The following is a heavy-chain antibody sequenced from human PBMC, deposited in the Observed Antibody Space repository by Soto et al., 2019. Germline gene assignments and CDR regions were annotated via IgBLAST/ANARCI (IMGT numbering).Heavy chain of an antibody. CDR3: ARVRMPYSGSYYWFDP. J-gene: IGHJ5*02. V-gene: IGHV3-30*04. CDR2: ISYDGSNK. CDR1: GFTFSSYA. Sequence: GGSLRLSCAASGFTFSSYAMHWVRQAPGKGLEWVAVISYDGSNKYYADSVKGRFTISRDNSKNTLYLQMNSLRAEDTAVYYCARVRMPYSGSYYWFDPWGQGTLVTVSS. D-gene: IGHD1-26*01.